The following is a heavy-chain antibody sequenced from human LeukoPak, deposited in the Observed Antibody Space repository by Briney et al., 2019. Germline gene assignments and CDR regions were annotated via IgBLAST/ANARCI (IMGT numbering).Heavy chain of an antibody. CDR2: ISGTSSNI. Sequence: PGGSLRLSCTASGFTFSSLSMNWVRQAPGKGLEWVSYISGTSSNIYYADSVKGRFTISRDNSKNTLYLQMNSLRAEDTAVYYCAKDRSSSFSGFLEYWGQGTLVTVSS. CDR1: GFTFSSLS. CDR3: AKDRSSSFSGFLEY. J-gene: IGHJ4*02. V-gene: IGHV3-48*01. D-gene: IGHD6-6*01.